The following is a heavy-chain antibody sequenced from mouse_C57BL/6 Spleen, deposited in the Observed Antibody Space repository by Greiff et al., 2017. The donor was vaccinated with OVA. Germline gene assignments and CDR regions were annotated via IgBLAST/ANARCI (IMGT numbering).Heavy chain of an antibody. J-gene: IGHJ4*01. V-gene: IGHV1-53*01. D-gene: IGHD2-1*01. CDR3: AREGHYYGNFYAMDY. Sequence: QVQLQQPGTELVKPGASVKLSCKASGYPFTSYWMHWVKQRPGQGLEWIGNINPSNGGTNYNEKFKSKATLTVDKSSSTAYMQLSSLTSEDSAVYYCAREGHYYGNFYAMDYWGQGTSVTVSS. CDR2: INPSNGGT. CDR1: GYPFTSYW.